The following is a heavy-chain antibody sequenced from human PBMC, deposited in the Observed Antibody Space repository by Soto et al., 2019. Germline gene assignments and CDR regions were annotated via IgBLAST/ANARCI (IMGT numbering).Heavy chain of an antibody. J-gene: IGHJ5*02. CDR2: INPSGGST. CDR1: GYTLTSSD. V-gene: IGHV1-46*03. Sequence: GASVKVSCKASGYTLTSSDIHWSRQAHGQGLEWMGIINPSGGSTSYAQKFQGRVTMTRDTSTSTVYMELSSVRSEDAAVYYGARGRFAGKYWSDPWGRGTLVTVSS. D-gene: IGHD3-10*01. CDR3: ARGRFAGKYWSDP.